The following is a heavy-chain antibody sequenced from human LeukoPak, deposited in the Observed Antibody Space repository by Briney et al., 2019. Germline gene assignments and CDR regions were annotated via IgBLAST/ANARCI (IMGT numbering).Heavy chain of an antibody. Sequence: SETLSLTCTVSGGSISSGDYYWSWIRQPPGKGLEWIGYIYYSGSTYYNPSLKSRVTISVDTSKNQFSLKLSSVTAADTAVYYCASDVCGGDCYPGAFDIWGQGTMVTVSS. CDR2: IYYSGST. CDR3: ASDVCGGDCYPGAFDI. CDR1: GGSISSGDYY. D-gene: IGHD2-21*02. J-gene: IGHJ3*02. V-gene: IGHV4-30-4*01.